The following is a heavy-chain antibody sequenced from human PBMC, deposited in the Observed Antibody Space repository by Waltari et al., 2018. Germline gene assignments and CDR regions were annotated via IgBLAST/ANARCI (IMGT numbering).Heavy chain of an antibody. Sequence: QVQLVESGGGVVQPGRSLRLSCAASGFTFSSYGMHWVRQAPGKGLEWVAVISYDGSNKYYADSVKGRFTISRDNSKNTLYLQMNSLRAEDTAVYYCAKDHYYGSGSRLDYWGQGTLVTVSS. CDR1: GFTFSSYG. V-gene: IGHV3-30*18. CDR2: ISYDGSNK. CDR3: AKDHYYGSGSRLDY. J-gene: IGHJ4*02. D-gene: IGHD3-10*01.